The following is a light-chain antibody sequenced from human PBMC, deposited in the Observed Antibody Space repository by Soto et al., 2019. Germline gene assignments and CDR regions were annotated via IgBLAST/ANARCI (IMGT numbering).Light chain of an antibody. CDR2: WAS. CDR3: QQYYSTPRT. J-gene: IGKJ1*01. Sequence: DIVMTQSPDSLAVSLGERATINCKSSQSVLYSSNNKDYLAWYQQKPGQRPKLLIYWASTRESGVHDRFSGSGSGTDFTLTISSLQAEDVAVYYCQQYYSTPRTFGQGTKVEIK. V-gene: IGKV4-1*01. CDR1: QSVLYSSNNKDY.